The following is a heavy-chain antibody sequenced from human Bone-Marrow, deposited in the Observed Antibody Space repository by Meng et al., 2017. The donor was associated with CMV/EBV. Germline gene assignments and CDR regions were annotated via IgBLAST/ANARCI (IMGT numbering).Heavy chain of an antibody. CDR2: IQDHGGDQ. V-gene: IGHV3-30*02. D-gene: IGHD7-27*01. J-gene: IGHJ6*02. CDR3: AKDHIANWGSYWNGMDV. Sequence: GESLKISCAASGFTFSKYGMNWVRQAPGQGLEWVAFIQDHGGDQYYAGSVKGRFTISRDNSKNTLYLQMNSLRAEDTAVYYCAKDHIANWGSYWNGMDVWGQGTTVTVSS. CDR1: GFTFSKYG.